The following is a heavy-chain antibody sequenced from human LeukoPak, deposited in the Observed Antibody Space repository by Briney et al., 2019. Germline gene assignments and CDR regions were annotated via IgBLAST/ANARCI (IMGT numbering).Heavy chain of an antibody. CDR1: GFTFSSYG. V-gene: IGHV3-33*01. CDR3: ARGYYGSGSAYFDY. Sequence: GRSLRLSCAASGFTFSSYGMHWVRQAPGKGLEWVAVIWYDGSNKYYADSVKGRFTISGDNSKNTLYLQMNSLRAEDTAVYYCARGYYGSGSAYFDYWGQGTLVTVSS. CDR2: IWYDGSNK. J-gene: IGHJ4*02. D-gene: IGHD3-10*01.